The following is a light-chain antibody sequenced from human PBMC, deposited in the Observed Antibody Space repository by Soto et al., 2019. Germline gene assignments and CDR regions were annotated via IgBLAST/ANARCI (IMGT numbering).Light chain of an antibody. J-gene: IGKJ5*01. CDR1: QSFSSN. CDR3: QQRSNWPIT. V-gene: IGKV3-15*01. Sequence: EIVMTQSPATLSVSPGERATLSFRASQSFSSNLAWYQQKPGQAPRLLIYGASTRATGIPARFSGSGSGTEFTLTISSLQSEDFAVYYCQQRSNWPITFGQGTRLEIK. CDR2: GAS.